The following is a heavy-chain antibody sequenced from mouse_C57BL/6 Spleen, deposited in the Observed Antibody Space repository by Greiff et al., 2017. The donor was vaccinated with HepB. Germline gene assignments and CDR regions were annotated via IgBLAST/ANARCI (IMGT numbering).Heavy chain of an antibody. CDR1: GYTFTDYY. CDR3: ARWDY. J-gene: IGHJ2*01. V-gene: IGHV1-26*01. CDR2: INPNNGGT. Sequence: EVQLQQSGPELVKPGASVKISCKASGYTFTDYYMNWVKQSHGKSLEWIGDINPNNGGTRYNQKFKGKATLTVDKSSTTSYMELRRLTSEDSAVYYCARWDYWGQGTTLTVSS.